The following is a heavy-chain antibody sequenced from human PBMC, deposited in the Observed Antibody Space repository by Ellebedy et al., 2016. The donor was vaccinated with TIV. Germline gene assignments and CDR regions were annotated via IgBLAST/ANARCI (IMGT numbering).Heavy chain of an antibody. CDR1: GVTFSIYG. Sequence: PGGSLRLSCAASGVTFSIYGMHWVRQPPGKGLEWVAVISYDGTSKYYADSVKGRFTISRDNSMTTLYLEMNSLRAEDTAVYYCARDLDKSSGWYGGAAYWGQGTLVTVSS. CDR2: ISYDGTSK. J-gene: IGHJ4*02. V-gene: IGHV3-30*03. CDR3: ARDLDKSSGWYGGAAY. D-gene: IGHD6-19*01.